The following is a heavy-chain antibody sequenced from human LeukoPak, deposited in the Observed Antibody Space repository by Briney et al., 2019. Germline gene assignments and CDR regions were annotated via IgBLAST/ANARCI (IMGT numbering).Heavy chain of an antibody. D-gene: IGHD1-1*01. V-gene: IGHV3-30*18. CDR3: AKNWNYLDY. Sequence: PGRSLRLSCAASGFTFSSYGMHWVRQAPGKGLEWVAVISYDGSNKYYADSVKGRFTISRDTSKNTLFLQMNSLRAEDTAVYYCAKNWNYLDYWGQGTLVTVSS. J-gene: IGHJ4*02. CDR2: ISYDGSNK. CDR1: GFTFSSYG.